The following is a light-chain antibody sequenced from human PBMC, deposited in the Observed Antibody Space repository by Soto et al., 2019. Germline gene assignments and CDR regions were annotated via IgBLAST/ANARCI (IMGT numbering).Light chain of an antibody. CDR1: QGIRDF. CDR3: QKYDTAPLT. J-gene: IGKJ4*01. Sequence: DVQMTQSPSSLSASVGDRVIITCRASQGIRDFLAWYQQKPGKPPKLLIRAASTLQPGVPSRFSGGGSGTDFTLAISSLQPEDFANYYCQKYDTAPLTFGGGT. CDR2: AAS. V-gene: IGKV1-27*01.